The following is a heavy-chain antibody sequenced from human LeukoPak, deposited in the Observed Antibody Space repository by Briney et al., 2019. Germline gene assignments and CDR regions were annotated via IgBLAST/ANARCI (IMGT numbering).Heavy chain of an antibody. J-gene: IGHJ5*02. CDR1: GFTFSSYA. Sequence: HPGGSLRLSCAASGFTFSSYAMSWVRQAPGKGLEWVSAISGSGGSTYYADSVKGRFTISRDNSKNTLYLQMNSLRAEDTAVYYCARGRSSGWRNWFDPWGQGTLVTVSS. CDR2: ISGSGGST. D-gene: IGHD6-19*01. CDR3: ARGRSSGWRNWFDP. V-gene: IGHV3-23*01.